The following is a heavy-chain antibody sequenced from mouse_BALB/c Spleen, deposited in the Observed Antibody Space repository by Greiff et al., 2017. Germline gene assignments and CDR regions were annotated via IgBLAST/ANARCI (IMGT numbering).Heavy chain of an antibody. CDR2: IDPANGNT. CDR1: GFNIKDTY. Sequence: VQLKESGAELVKPGASVKLSCTASGFNIKDTYMHWVKQRPEQGLEWIGRIDPANGNTKYDPKFQGKATITADTSSNTAYLQLSSLTSEDTAVYYCARSYRYDGYYAMDYWGQGTSVTVSS. J-gene: IGHJ4*01. D-gene: IGHD2-14*01. V-gene: IGHV14-3*02. CDR3: ARSYRYDGYYAMDY.